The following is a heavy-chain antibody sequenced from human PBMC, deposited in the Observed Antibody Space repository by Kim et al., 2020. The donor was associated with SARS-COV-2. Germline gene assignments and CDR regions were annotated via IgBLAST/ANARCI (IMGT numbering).Heavy chain of an antibody. CDR1: GGSFSGYY. CDR2: INHSGST. V-gene: IGHV4-34*01. J-gene: IGHJ4*02. Sequence: SETLSLTCAVYGGSFSGYYWSWIRQPPGKGLEWIGEINHSGSTNYNPSLKSRVTISVDTSKNQFSLKLSSVTAADTAVYYCARLLGRYFDWYMGSYFDYWGQGTLVTVSS. D-gene: IGHD3-9*01. CDR3: ARLLGRYFDWYMGSYFDY.